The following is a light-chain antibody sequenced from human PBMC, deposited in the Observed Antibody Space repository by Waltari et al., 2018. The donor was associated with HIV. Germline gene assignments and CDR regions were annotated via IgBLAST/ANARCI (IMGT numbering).Light chain of an antibody. CDR1: RDVTNF. Sequence: DIQLTQSPYFLSASVGDRVSITCRASRDVTNFLAWDQKKPGTAPKLLIYGASTLQSGVPSRFGGSGSWTQFTLTINSLQPDDFATYYCQQSDSYPLTFGQGTRLEMK. CDR2: GAS. CDR3: QQSDSYPLT. V-gene: IGKV1-9*01. J-gene: IGKJ5*01.